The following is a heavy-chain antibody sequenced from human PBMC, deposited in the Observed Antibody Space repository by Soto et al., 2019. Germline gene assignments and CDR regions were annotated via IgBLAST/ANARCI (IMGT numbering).Heavy chain of an antibody. Sequence: GSLRLSCAASGVTFSSYSMNWVRQAPGKGLEWVSYISSSSSTIYYADSVKGRFTISRDNAKNSLYLQMNSLRAEDTAVYYCARDHPVRGVILKSNWFDPWGQGTLVTVSS. J-gene: IGHJ5*02. CDR3: ARDHPVRGVILKSNWFDP. CDR2: ISSSSSTI. V-gene: IGHV3-48*01. D-gene: IGHD3-10*01. CDR1: GVTFSSYS.